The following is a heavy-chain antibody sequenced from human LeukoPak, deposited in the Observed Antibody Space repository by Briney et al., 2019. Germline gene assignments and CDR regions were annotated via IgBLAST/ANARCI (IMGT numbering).Heavy chain of an antibody. V-gene: IGHV5-51*01. CDR3: ARREGTAYSSSWYPFDL. CDR1: GYNFTNYW. CDR2: IYPGDSDT. Sequence: GESLKISCKASGYNFTNYWIGWVRQMPGKGLEWMGIIYPGDSDTRYNPSFQGQVTISADKSIRTAYLQWSSLKASDTAIYYCARREGTAYSSSWYPFDLWGQGTMVTVSS. D-gene: IGHD6-13*01. J-gene: IGHJ4*02.